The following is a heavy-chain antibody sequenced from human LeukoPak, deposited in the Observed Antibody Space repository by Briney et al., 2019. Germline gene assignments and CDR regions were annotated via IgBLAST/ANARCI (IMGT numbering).Heavy chain of an antibody. D-gene: IGHD1-1*01. CDR1: GGSISSYY. J-gene: IGHJ5*02. CDR2: ISYSGST. CDR3: AREGTAGTNLNWFDP. V-gene: IGHV4-59*01. Sequence: PSETLSLTCTVSGGSISSYYWSWLRQPPGKGLEWIGYISYSGSTNFNPSLKSRVTISVDTSKNQFSLKLGSVTAADTAVYYCAREGTAGTNLNWFDPWGQGTLVTVSS.